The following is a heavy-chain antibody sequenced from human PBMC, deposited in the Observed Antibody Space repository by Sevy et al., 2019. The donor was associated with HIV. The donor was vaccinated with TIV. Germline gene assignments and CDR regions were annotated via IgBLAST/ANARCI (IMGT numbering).Heavy chain of an antibody. V-gene: IGHV3-30*02. J-gene: IGHJ3*02. CDR3: AKGLGMVQGALLSDDI. CDR2: IRYDGSTK. Sequence: GGSLRLSCAASGFTFRSYGMHWVRQAPDKGLEWVAFIRYDGSTKNYADSVKGRFTISRDNSKNTLYLQMNSLRGDDTSLYYCAKGLGMVQGALLSDDIWGQGTMVTVSS. CDR1: GFTFRSYG. D-gene: IGHD3-10*01.